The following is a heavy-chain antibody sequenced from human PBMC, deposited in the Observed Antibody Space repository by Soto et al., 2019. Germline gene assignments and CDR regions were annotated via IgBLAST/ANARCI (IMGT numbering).Heavy chain of an antibody. CDR2: VHPSGST. J-gene: IGHJ6*02. D-gene: IGHD5-18*01. CDR1: GYSISSGYY. Sequence: SATLSLTCAVSGYSISSGYYWGWIRQPPGKGLEWIGEVHPSGSTDYNPSLKSRLTLSLDTSKNQFSLKGASVTAANTAVYFCARGKPSGYRFGPRNFFYYGLDVWGQGPTVPVSS. CDR3: ARGKPSGYRFGPRNFFYYGLDV. V-gene: IGHV4-38-2*01.